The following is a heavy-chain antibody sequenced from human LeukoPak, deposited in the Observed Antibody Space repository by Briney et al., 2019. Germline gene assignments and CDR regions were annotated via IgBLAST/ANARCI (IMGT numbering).Heavy chain of an antibody. Sequence: GASVKVSCKASGCTFTSYYMHWVRQAPGQGLEWMGRIIPILGIANYAQKFQGRVTITADKSTSTAYMELSSLRSEDTAVYYCAGGGGGVLDYYYYGMDVWGQGTTVTVSS. V-gene: IGHV1-69*04. CDR1: GCTFTSYY. CDR3: AGGGGGVLDYYYYGMDV. CDR2: IIPILGIA. J-gene: IGHJ6*02. D-gene: IGHD2-15*01.